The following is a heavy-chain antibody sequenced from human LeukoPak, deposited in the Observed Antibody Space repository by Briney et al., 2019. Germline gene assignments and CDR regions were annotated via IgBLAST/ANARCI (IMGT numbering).Heavy chain of an antibody. D-gene: IGHD3-16*01. Sequence: SVKVSCKASGGTFSSYAISWVRQAPGQGLEWMGGIIPIFGTANYAQKFQGRVTITTDESTSTAYMELSSLRSEDTAVYYCAWGSYCLRGSFDYWGQGTLVTVSS. CDR2: IIPIFGTA. V-gene: IGHV1-69*05. J-gene: IGHJ4*02. CDR3: AWGSYCLRGSFDY. CDR1: GGTFSSYA.